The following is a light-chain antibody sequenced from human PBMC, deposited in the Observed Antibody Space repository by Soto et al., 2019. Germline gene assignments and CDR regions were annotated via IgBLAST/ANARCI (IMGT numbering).Light chain of an antibody. J-gene: IGLJ2*01. Sequence: SYELTQPPSVSVAPGKTARITCGGNNIGSKSVHWYQQKPGQAPVLVIYYDSDRPSGIPERFSGSNSGNTATLTIGRVEAGDEADYYCQVWDSSSDGGVFGGGTKLTVL. CDR3: QVWDSSSDGGV. CDR1: NIGSKS. CDR2: YDS. V-gene: IGLV3-21*04.